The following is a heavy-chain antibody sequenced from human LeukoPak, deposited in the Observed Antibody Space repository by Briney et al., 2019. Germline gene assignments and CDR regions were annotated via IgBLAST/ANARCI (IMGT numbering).Heavy chain of an antibody. V-gene: IGHV5-51*01. CDR2: IYPGDSDT. D-gene: IGHD4-17*01. CDR1: GYTFTSYW. Sequence: GASVKVSCTASGYTFTSYWIGWVRQMPGKGLEWMGIIYPGDSDTRYSPSFQGQVTISADKSISTAYLQWSSLKASDTAMYYCAIQTDYEWFDPWGQGTLVTVSS. J-gene: IGHJ5*02. CDR3: AIQTDYEWFDP.